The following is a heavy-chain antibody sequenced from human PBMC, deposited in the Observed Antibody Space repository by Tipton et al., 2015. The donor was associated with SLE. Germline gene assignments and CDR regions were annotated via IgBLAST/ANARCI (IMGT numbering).Heavy chain of an antibody. J-gene: IGHJ6*02. V-gene: IGHV3-9*01. CDR3: VGPLAGRGMDV. CDR2: ISWNSVSI. D-gene: IGHD1-26*01. Sequence: SLRLSCAASGFIFDDYAMHWVRQGPGKGLVWVSGISWNSVSIRYADSVKGRFTISRDNAKNSVYLQLNSLRAEDTALYYCVGPLAGRGMDVWGQGTTVIVSS. CDR1: GFIFDDYA.